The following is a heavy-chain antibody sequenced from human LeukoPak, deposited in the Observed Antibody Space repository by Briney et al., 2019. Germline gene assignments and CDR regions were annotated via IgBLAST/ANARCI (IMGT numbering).Heavy chain of an antibody. Sequence: SETLSLTCTVSGGSISSYYWSWIRQPPGKGLEWIGYIYYSGSTNYNPSLKSRVTISVDTSKNQFSLKLSSVTAADTAVYYCASGVPAAPNYYYMDVWGKGTTVTVSS. V-gene: IGHV4-59*08. J-gene: IGHJ6*03. CDR1: GGSISSYY. D-gene: IGHD2-2*01. CDR3: ASGVPAAPNYYYMDV. CDR2: IYYSGST.